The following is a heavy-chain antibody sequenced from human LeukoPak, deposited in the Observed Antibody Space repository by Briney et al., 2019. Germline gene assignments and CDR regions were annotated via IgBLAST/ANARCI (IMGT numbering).Heavy chain of an antibody. CDR2: ISSSSSYT. Sequence: GGSLRLSCAASGFTFSDYYMSWIRQAPGKGLEWVSYISSSSSYTNYADSVKGRFTISRDNAKNSLYLQMNSLRAEDTAVYYCATGGERSRIIRFWGQGTLVTVSS. D-gene: IGHD3-16*01. V-gene: IGHV3-11*06. CDR1: GFTFSDYY. J-gene: IGHJ4*02. CDR3: ATGGERSRIIRF.